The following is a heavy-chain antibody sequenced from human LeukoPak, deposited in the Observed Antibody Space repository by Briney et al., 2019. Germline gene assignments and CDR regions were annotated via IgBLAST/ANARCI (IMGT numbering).Heavy chain of an antibody. Sequence: GASVKVSCKASGYTFTSYGISWVRQAPGQGLEWMGWISAYNGNTNYAQKLQGRVTITADESTSTAYMELSSLRSEDTAVYYCARAGPRMVRGVIDYYYYMDVWGKGTTVTISS. J-gene: IGHJ6*03. CDR1: GYTFTSYG. V-gene: IGHV1-18*01. CDR3: ARAGPRMVRGVIDYYYYMDV. D-gene: IGHD3-10*01. CDR2: ISAYNGNT.